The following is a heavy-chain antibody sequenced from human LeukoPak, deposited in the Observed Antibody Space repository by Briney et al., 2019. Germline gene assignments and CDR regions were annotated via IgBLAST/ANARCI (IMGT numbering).Heavy chain of an antibody. Sequence: GESLKISCKSSGYTLTHDWIGWVRQMPGKGLEWMGIIYPRDSTTRYSPAFEGQVTISVDKSITTAYLQWSSLKASDTAMYYCARRAIIQGTSALDFWGQGTVVIVSS. D-gene: IGHD3-3*01. V-gene: IGHV5-51*01. J-gene: IGHJ4*02. CDR2: IYPRDSTT. CDR1: GYTLTHDW. CDR3: ARRAIIQGTSALDF.